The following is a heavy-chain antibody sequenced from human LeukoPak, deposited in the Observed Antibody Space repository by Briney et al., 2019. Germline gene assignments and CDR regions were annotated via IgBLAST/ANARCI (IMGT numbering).Heavy chain of an antibody. V-gene: IGHV4-4*07. Sequence: SETLSLTCTVSGGSISSYYWSWIRQPAGKGLEWIGRIYTSGSTNYNPSLKSRVTMSVDTSKNQFSLKLSSVTAADTAVYYCARDSSSWYDYVWGSYRPPNWFDPWGQGTLVTVSS. J-gene: IGHJ5*02. D-gene: IGHD3-16*02. CDR2: IYTSGST. CDR1: GGSISSYY. CDR3: ARDSSSWYDYVWGSYRPPNWFDP.